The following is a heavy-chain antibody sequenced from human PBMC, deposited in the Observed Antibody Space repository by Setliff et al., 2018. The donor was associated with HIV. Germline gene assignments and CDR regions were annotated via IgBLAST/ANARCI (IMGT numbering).Heavy chain of an antibody. CDR2: IYGSGST. J-gene: IGHJ5*01. CDR3: AKRAVQDGTVTSSNWFES. D-gene: IGHD1-7*01. CDR1: GDSIGTYS. V-gene: IGHV4-4*09. Sequence: PSETLSLTCAVSGDSIGTYSWHWLRQPPGKGLEWIGYIYGSGSTGYNPSLTSRVTMSTDTPNNRFALKLTSVTAADTAVYYCAKRAVQDGTVTSSNWFESWGQGAWSPSPQ.